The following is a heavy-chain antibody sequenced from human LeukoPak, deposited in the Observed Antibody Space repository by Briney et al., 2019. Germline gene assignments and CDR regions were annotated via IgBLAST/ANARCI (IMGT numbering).Heavy chain of an antibody. J-gene: IGHJ4*02. V-gene: IGHV3-73*01. CDR3: TRPGDLGTYGFDY. CDR2: IRTKPNNYAT. D-gene: IGHD3-16*01. CDR1: GFVFSAAA. Sequence: GGSLRLSCTASGFVFSAAAIHWVRRASGKGLEWVGRIRTKPNNYATAYPASVKGRFTISRDDSKNTAYLQMNSLKIEDTAVYYCTRPGDLGTYGFDYWGQGTLVTVSS.